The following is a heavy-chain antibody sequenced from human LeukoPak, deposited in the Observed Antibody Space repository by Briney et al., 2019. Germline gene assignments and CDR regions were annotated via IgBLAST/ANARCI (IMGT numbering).Heavy chain of an antibody. Sequence: GGSLRLSCAASGLTVSSNYMSWVRQAPGKGLEWVSVIYSGGSTYYADSVKGRFTISRDNSKNTLYLQMNSLRAEDTAVYYCARDKANTYGMDVWGQGTTVTVSS. CDR2: IYSGGST. V-gene: IGHV3-53*01. J-gene: IGHJ6*02. CDR1: GLTVSSNY. CDR3: ARDKANTYGMDV.